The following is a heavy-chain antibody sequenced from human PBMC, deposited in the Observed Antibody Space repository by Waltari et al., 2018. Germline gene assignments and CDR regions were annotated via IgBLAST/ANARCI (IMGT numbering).Heavy chain of an antibody. CDR1: GFTVTPNY. CDR2: IYGGGNT. CDR3: ARGSPKGTNWGCLDS. V-gene: IGHV3-53*01. J-gene: IGHJ4*02. D-gene: IGHD7-27*01. Sequence: EVQLVESGGGLIQPGGSLRLSCATSGFTVTPNYMNWVRQAPVKGPEWVSVIYGGGNTDYGDSVKGRFIISRDDSKNTVYLQMNSLRAEDTAVYYCARGSPKGTNWGCLDSWGQGALVTVSS.